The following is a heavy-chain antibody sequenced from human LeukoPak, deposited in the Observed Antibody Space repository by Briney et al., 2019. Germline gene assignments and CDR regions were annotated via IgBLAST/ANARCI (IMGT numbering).Heavy chain of an antibody. Sequence: PGGSLRLSCAASGFTYSSFSMNWVRQAPGKGLEWVSSISSSSSHIYYADSVKGRFTVSRDNARRSLYLQINSLRAEDTAVYYCARWRRDGYNYYLGYWGQGTLVTVSS. J-gene: IGHJ4*02. D-gene: IGHD5-24*01. CDR3: ARWRRDGYNYYLGY. CDR1: GFTYSSFS. V-gene: IGHV3-21*04. CDR2: ISSSSSHI.